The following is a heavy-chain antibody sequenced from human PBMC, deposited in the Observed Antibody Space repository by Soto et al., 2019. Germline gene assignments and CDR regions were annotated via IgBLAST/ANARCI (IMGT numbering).Heavy chain of an antibody. CDR3: ARGRYSIFTGSYGMDV. J-gene: IGHJ6*02. Sequence: QVQLVQSGAEVKKPGASVKVSCKASGYTFTSYDINWVRQATGQGLEWMGWMNPNSSNTGYAQKFQGRGTMTRNTSISTAYMELSSLRSEETAVYYCARGRYSIFTGSYGMDVWGQGTTVTVSS. V-gene: IGHV1-8*01. CDR1: GYTFTSYD. CDR2: MNPNSSNT. D-gene: IGHD1-20*01.